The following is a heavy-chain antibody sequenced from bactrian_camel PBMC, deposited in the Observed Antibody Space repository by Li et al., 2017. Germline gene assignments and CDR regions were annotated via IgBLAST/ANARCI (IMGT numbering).Heavy chain of an antibody. D-gene: IGHD3*01. J-gene: IGHJ4*01. CDR1: GYTHDTFC. CDR2: ADSDGTP. V-gene: IGHV3S53*01. Sequence: HVQLVESGGGSVRPGGSLRLACAVSGYTHDTFCMGWFRRGPGRSREGVAAADSDGTPTYADSVKGRFTASKDNAKSIFSLDMSNLKPEDTAMYYCAADRTCASLKSGTIDSRSQGTQVTVS.